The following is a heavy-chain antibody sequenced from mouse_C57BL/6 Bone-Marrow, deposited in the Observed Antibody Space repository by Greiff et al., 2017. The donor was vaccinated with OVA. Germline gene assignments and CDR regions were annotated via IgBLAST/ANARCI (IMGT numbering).Heavy chain of an antibody. V-gene: IGHV1-50*01. J-gene: IGHJ1*03. CDR1: GYTFTSYW. CDR3: AIFTTVRSPWYFDV. Sequence: QVQLQQPGAELVKPGASVKLSCKASGYTFTSYWMKWVKQRPGQGLEWIGEIDPSDSYTNYPHKFTGKATLTVDTSSSTAYMQLRCLTSEDSAVYYCAIFTTVRSPWYFDVWGTGTTVTVSS. D-gene: IGHD1-1*01. CDR2: IDPSDSYT.